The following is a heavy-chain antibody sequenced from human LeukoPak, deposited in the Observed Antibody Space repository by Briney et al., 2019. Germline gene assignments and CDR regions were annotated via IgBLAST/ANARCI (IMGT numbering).Heavy chain of an antibody. CDR3: AREGGPYRPLDY. J-gene: IGHJ4*02. CDR2: VHLNGRT. CDR1: GGSISSTNW. V-gene: IGHV4-4*02. Sequence: PSDTLSLICGVSGGSISSTNWWTWVRQPPGKGLEWIGEVHLNGRTNDNPSLRSRLTMSVDLSENHISLKLASVTAADTAVYYCAREGGPYRPLDYLGQGILVTVSS. D-gene: IGHD1-14*01.